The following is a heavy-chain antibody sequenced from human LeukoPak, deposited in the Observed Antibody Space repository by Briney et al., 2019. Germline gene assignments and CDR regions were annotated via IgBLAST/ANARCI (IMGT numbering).Heavy chain of an antibody. J-gene: IGHJ4*02. D-gene: IGHD4-17*01. CDR1: GGSFSGYY. CDR2: INHSGST. Sequence: KPSETLSLTCADYGGSFSGYYWSWIRQPPGKGLEWIGEINHSGSTNYNPSLKSRVTISVDTSKNQFSLKLSSVTAADTAVYYCARGYGDYVGYWGQGTLVTVSS. V-gene: IGHV4-34*01. CDR3: ARGYGDYVGY.